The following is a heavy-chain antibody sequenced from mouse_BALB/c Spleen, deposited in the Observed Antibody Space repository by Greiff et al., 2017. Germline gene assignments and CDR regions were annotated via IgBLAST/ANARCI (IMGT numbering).Heavy chain of an antibody. J-gene: IGHJ3*01. Sequence: VQLQQSGAELVRPGASVKLSCKASGYTFTSYWMQWVKQRPGQGLEWIGAIYPGDGDTRYTQKFKGKATLTADKSSSTAYMQLSSLASEDSAVYYCARSYDYPFAYWGQGTLVTVSA. V-gene: IGHV1-87*01. D-gene: IGHD2-4*01. CDR3: ARSYDYPFAY. CDR1: GYTFTSYW. CDR2: IYPGDGDT.